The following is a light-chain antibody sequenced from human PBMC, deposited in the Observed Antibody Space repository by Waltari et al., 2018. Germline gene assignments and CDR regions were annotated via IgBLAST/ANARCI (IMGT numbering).Light chain of an antibody. CDR3: SSYTSSSTRV. J-gene: IGLJ1*01. Sequence: QSALTQAASVSGSAGQSSTISCTVASSDVGGHNYVSWYQQHPGKAPKLMIYDVSNRPSGVSNRFSGSKSGNTASLTISGLQAEDEADYYCSSYTSSSTRVFGTGTKVTVL. V-gene: IGLV2-14*01. CDR2: DVS. CDR1: SSDVGGHNY.